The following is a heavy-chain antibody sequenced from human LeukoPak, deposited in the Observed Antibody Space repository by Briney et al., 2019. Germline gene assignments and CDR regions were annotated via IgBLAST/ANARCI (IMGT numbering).Heavy chain of an antibody. V-gene: IGHV4-34*01. CDR3: ARGLSRRWLQSYYFDY. D-gene: IGHD5-24*01. J-gene: IGHJ4*02. CDR2: INHSGST. CDR1: GGSFSGYY. Sequence: ETLSLTCAVYGGSFSGYYWSWIRQPPGKGLEWIGEINHSGSTNYNPSLKSRVTISVDTSKNQFSLKLSSVTAADTAVYYCARGLSRRWLQSYYFDYWGQGTLVTVSS.